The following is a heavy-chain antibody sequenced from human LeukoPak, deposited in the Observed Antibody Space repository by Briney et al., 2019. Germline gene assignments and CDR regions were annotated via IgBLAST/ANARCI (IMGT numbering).Heavy chain of an antibody. V-gene: IGHV4-34*01. CDR3: AQRSLGGRGLHLWFDR. D-gene: IGHD5-24*01. CDR2: INHSGST. CDR1: GGSFSGYY. Sequence: PSETLSLTCAVYGGSFSGYYWSWVRQPPGKGLEWIWQINHSGSTNYNPSLKSRVTISLDTSKNQFSLKLSAVTAAASTMYQCAQRSLGGRGLHLWFDRWGQGTLVTVSS. J-gene: IGHJ5*02.